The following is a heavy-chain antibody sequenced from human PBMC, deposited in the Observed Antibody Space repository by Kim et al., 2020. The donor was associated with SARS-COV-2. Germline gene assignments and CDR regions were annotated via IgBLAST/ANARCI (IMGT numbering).Heavy chain of an antibody. J-gene: IGHJ4*02. CDR3: ARMATSTFDY. CDR2: TA. Sequence: TAYYNPSLKGRVTVSVDTSKNQFSVKLNSVTAADTAVYYCARMATSTFDYWGQGTLVTVSS. V-gene: IGHV4-39*01. D-gene: IGHD5-12*01.